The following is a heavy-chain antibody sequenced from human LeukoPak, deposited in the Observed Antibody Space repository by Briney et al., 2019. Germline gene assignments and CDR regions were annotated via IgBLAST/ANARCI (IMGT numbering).Heavy chain of an antibody. CDR2: ISSSSSYI. Sequence: PGGSLRLSCAASGFTFSSYSMNWVRQAPGKGLEWVSSISSSSSYIYYADSVKGRFTISRDNAKNSLYLQMNSLGAEDTAVYYCARDLPFGSGVIMPLSSFDYWGQGTLVTVSS. V-gene: IGHV3-21*01. CDR3: ARDLPFGSGVIMPLSSFDY. D-gene: IGHD3-3*01. CDR1: GFTFSSYS. J-gene: IGHJ4*02.